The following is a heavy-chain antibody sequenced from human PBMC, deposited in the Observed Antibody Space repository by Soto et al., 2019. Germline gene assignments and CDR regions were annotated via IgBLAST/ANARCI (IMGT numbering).Heavy chain of an antibody. J-gene: IGHJ4*02. CDR2: IYYSGTT. CDR3: VGNSPGTIFIVY. D-gene: IGHD3-3*01. Sequence: SETLCLTCTVSGGSISNNYWSWILQPPGQRLEWIGYIYYSGTTNYNPSLKTRVSMSVDTSKSQFSLRLSSVTAADTAVYYCVGNSPGTIFIVYWGEGPLV. V-gene: IGHV4-59*01. CDR1: GGSISNNY.